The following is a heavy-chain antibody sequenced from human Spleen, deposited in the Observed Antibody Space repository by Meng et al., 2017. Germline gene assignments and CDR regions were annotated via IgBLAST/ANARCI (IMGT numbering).Heavy chain of an antibody. CDR3: AKDQNHPLGY. Sequence: VQRVESGGGVVQPGRSLRLSCAASGFTFSSHAMSWVRQAPGKGLEWVSGIGGSGGSTYADSVKGRFTISRDNSKNTLYLQMNSLRAEDTAVYYCAKDQNHPLGYWGQGTLVTVSS. CDR1: GFTFSSHA. CDR2: IGGSGGST. D-gene: IGHD1-14*01. J-gene: IGHJ4*02. V-gene: IGHV3-23*04.